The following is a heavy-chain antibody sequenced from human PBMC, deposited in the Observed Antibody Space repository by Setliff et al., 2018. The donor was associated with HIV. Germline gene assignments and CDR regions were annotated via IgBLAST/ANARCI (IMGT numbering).Heavy chain of an antibody. Sequence: SETLSLTCAVYGGSFSGYYWTWIRQPPGKGLEWIGDINHSGKTNYNRSLKSRVTISLDTSKNQFSLRLTSVTAADTAVYYSAREGGTGRSSWYGAYWYDPWGQGTLGTVSS. CDR1: GGSFSGYY. V-gene: IGHV4-34*01. J-gene: IGHJ5*02. CDR2: INHSGKT. D-gene: IGHD6-13*01. CDR3: AREGGTGRSSWYGAYWYDP.